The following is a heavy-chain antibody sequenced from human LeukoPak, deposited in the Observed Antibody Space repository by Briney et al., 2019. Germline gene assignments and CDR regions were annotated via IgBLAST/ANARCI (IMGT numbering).Heavy chain of an antibody. D-gene: IGHD2-2*01. J-gene: IGHJ4*02. CDR3: ARDQPAAADFDY. CDR1: GYTFASYG. V-gene: IGHV1-18*04. Sequence: ASVKVSFKASGYTFASYGISWVRQAPGQGLEWMGWISAYNGNTNYAQKLQGRVTMTTDTSTSIAYMELRSLRSDDTAVYYCARDQPAAADFDYWGQGTLVTVSS. CDR2: ISAYNGNT.